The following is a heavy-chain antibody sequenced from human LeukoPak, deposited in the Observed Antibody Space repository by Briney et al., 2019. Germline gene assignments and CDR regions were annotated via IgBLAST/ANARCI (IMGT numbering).Heavy chain of an antibody. J-gene: IGHJ1*01. CDR3: VKERDPYSSGTWVS. V-gene: IGHV3-30*18. CDR1: VFTFNKYV. D-gene: IGHD3-22*01. CDR2: RSDDGRDQ. Sequence: GGSLRLSCIASVFTFNKYVMHWVPHAPGKRLEWVSDRSDDGRDQYYVDSVRGRFTLSRDNPRNTLALQVNGQRHEDTPMYVCVKERDPYSSGTWVSWGQGALVIV.